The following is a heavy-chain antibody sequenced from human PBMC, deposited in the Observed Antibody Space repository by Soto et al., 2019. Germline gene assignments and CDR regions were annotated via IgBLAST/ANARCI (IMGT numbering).Heavy chain of an antibody. CDR2: IKQDGSEK. J-gene: IGHJ6*02. CDR1: GFTFSSYW. CDR3: ARDQVPIAAAGNYGMDV. D-gene: IGHD6-13*01. Sequence: QPVGSLRLSCAASGFTFSSYWMSWVRQAPGKGLEWVANIKQDGSEKYYADSVKGRFTISRDNAKNSLYLQMNSLRAEDTAVYYCARDQVPIAAAGNYGMDVWGQGTTVTVSS. V-gene: IGHV3-7*03.